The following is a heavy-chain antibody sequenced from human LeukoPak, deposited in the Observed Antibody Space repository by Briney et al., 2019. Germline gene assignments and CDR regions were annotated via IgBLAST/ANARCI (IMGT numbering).Heavy chain of an antibody. CDR2: ISDDGGNT. Sequence: GRSLRLSCAASGFTFSSYGMNWVRQAPGKGLEWVAVISDDGGNTYYADSVRGRFTISRDNSKNTLYVQMNSLRDEDTAVYYCARAGEATISFDYWGQGTRVTVLS. CDR3: ARAGEATISFDY. J-gene: IGHJ4*02. D-gene: IGHD1-26*01. V-gene: IGHV3-33*01. CDR1: GFTFSSYG.